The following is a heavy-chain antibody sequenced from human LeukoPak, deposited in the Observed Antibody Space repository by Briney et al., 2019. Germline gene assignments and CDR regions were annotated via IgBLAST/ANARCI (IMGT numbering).Heavy chain of an antibody. D-gene: IGHD6-6*01. V-gene: IGHV1-24*01. Sequence: ASVKVSCKASGYTFTGYYMHWVRQAPGKGLEWMGGFDPEDGETIYAQKFQGRVTMTEDTSTDTAYMELSSLRSEDTAVYYCATGVRQLVDYYYMDVWGKGTTVTVSS. CDR3: ATGVRQLVDYYYMDV. CDR1: GYTFTGYY. CDR2: FDPEDGET. J-gene: IGHJ6*03.